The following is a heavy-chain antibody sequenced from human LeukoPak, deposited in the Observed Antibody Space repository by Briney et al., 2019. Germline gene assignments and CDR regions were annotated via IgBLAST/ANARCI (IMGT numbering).Heavy chain of an antibody. J-gene: IGHJ3*02. Sequence: PETLSLTCTVSGYSISSGYYWGWIRQPPGKGLEWIGSIYHSGSTYYNPSLKSRVTISVDTSKNQFSLKLSSVTAADTAVYYCARASASIGGDAFDIWGQGTMVTVSS. D-gene: IGHD3-16*01. CDR1: GYSISSGYY. CDR2: IYHSGST. V-gene: IGHV4-38-2*02. CDR3: ARASASIGGDAFDI.